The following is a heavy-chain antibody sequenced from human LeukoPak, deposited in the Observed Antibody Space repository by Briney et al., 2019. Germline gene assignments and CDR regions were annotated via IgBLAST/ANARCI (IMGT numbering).Heavy chain of an antibody. CDR2: IGTAGDT. CDR3: AREGYYDSSGSGAFDI. V-gene: IGHV3-13*01. D-gene: IGHD3-22*01. CDR1: GFTFSSYD. Sequence: GGSLRLSCAASGFTFSSYDMHWVRHATGKGLEWVSAIGTAGDTYYPGSVKGRFTISRENAKNSLYLQMNSLRAGDTAVYYCAREGYYDSSGSGAFDIWGQGTMVTVSS. J-gene: IGHJ3*02.